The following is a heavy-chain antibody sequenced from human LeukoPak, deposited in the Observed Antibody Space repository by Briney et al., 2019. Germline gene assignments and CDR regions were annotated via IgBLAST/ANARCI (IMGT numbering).Heavy chain of an antibody. CDR1: GGSISSGGYS. D-gene: IGHD2-2*01. CDR3: ASGVGTISYYYYGMDV. Sequence: SETLSLTCAVSGGSISSGGYSWSWTRQPPGKGLEWIGYIYHSGSTYYNPSLKSRVTISVDRSKNQFSLKLSSVTAADTAVYYCASGVGTISYYYYGMDVWGQGTTVTVSS. V-gene: IGHV4-30-2*01. J-gene: IGHJ6*02. CDR2: IYHSGST.